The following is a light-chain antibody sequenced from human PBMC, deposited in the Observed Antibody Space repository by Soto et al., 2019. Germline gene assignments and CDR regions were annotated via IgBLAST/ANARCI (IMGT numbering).Light chain of an antibody. J-gene: IGLJ2*01. CDR1: AYNV. CDR2: DVN. Sequence: QSALTQPPSVSGFPGQSVAISCTGAYNVVSWYQKHPGKAHKPIIYDVNKWPPVIPDRFSGSKSGDTASLTIAGLQAEDEADYYCCSYTSTFVVFGGGTKLTVL. CDR3: CSYTSTFVV. V-gene: IGLV2-11*01.